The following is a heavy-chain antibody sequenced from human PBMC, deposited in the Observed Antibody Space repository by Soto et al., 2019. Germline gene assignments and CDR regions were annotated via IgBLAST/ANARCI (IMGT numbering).Heavy chain of an antibody. J-gene: IGHJ4*02. CDR1: RSTFVGYW. CDR3: STTGGY. CDR2: IRQDGGQM. Sequence: WGSLRVCCVASRSTFVGYWMSWVRQAPGRGLEWVATIRQDGGQMYYVDSVKGRFTISRDRAKNSLYLQMNSLTVEDTALYYCSTTGGYWGQGILVTVSS. V-gene: IGHV3-7*05. D-gene: IGHD2-8*02.